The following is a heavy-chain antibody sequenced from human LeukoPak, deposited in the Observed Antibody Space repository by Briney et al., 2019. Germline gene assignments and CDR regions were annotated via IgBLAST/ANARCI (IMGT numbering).Heavy chain of an antibody. D-gene: IGHD3-10*01. CDR3: ARQGITMVRGVMSAFDI. CDR2: IYPGDSDT. V-gene: IGHV5-51*01. J-gene: IGHJ3*02. CDR1: GYSFTSYW. Sequence: GESLKISCKGSGYSFTSYWIGWVRQMPGKGLEWMGIIYPGDSDTRYSPSFQGQVTISADKSISTAYLQWSSLKASDTAMYYCARQGITMVRGVMSAFDIWGQGTMVTVSS.